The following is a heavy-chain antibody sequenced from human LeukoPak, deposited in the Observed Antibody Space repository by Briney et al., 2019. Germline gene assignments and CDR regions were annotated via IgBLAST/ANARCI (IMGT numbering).Heavy chain of an antibody. Sequence: GGSLRLSCAASGFPFGSYWMHWVRQAPGKGLMWVSRVKHDGSGASYADSVKGRFTISRDNARNTLYLEMNSLRAEDTAVYYCARDSETSYWGWGEGTLVTVSS. CDR1: GFPFGSYW. CDR3: ARDSETSYWG. V-gene: IGHV3-74*01. CDR2: VKHDGSGA. J-gene: IGHJ4*02. D-gene: IGHD7-27*01.